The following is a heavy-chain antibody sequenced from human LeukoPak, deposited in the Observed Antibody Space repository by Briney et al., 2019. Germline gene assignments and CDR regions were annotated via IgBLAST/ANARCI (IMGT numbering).Heavy chain of an antibody. CDR1: VYTFTSYA. V-gene: IGHV1-3*01. J-gene: IGHJ4*02. CDR3: ARVPGSRTINFDY. Sequence: ASLKVSCQPSVYTFTSYAMYWVRPAPGQTLEWMGWINAGNGNTKYSQKFQGRVTITRDTSASTAYMELSSLRSEDTAVYYCARVPGSRTINFDYWGQGTLVTVSS. CDR2: INAGNGNT. D-gene: IGHD1-26*01.